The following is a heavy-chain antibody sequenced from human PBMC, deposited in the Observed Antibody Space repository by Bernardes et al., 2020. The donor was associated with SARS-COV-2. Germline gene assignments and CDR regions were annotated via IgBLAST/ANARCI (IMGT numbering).Heavy chain of an antibody. J-gene: IGHJ4*02. Sequence: VEALFLSCVVSGFTFSDYTMNWVRQAPGKGLEWLSYINFGTGTISYADSVKGRFTISGDNAKNSLFLQMNSLRAEDTAVYYCARDRNYAFDYWGQGTLLTGSS. CDR2: INFGTGTI. CDR3: ARDRNYAFDY. D-gene: IGHD3-16*01. CDR1: GFTFSDYT. V-gene: IGHV3-48*04.